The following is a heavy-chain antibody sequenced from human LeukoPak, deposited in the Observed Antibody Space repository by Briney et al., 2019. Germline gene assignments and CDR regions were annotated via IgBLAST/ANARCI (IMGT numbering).Heavy chain of an antibody. CDR3: ATLEWEHPYYFDY. CDR2: FDPEDGET. J-gene: IGHJ4*02. V-gene: IGHV1-24*01. CDR1: GYTLTELS. D-gene: IGHD1-26*01. Sequence: ASVKVSCKVSGYTLTELSMHWVRQAPGKGLEWMGGFDPEDGETIYAQKFQGRVTMTEDTSTDTAYMELSSLRSEDTAVYYCATLEWEHPYYFDYWAREPWSPSPQ.